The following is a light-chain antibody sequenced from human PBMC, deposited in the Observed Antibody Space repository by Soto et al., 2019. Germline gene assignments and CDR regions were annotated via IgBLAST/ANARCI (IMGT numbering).Light chain of an antibody. V-gene: IGKV4-1*01. CDR3: QQYYSTPFT. J-gene: IGKJ3*01. Sequence: DIVMTQSPDSLAVSLGERATINCKSSQSVLYSSNNNNYLAWYQQKPGQPPKLLIYWASTRESGVPDRFSGSGSGTDFTLTISTLQAEDVAVYYCQQYYSTPFTFGHGTKVDIK. CDR1: QSVLYSSNNNNY. CDR2: WAS.